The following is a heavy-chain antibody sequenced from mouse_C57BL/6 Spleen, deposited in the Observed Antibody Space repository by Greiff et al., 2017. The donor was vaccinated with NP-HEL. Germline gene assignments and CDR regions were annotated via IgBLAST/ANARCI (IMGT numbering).Heavy chain of an antibody. V-gene: IGHV1-18*01. D-gene: IGHD1-1*01. CDR1: GYTFTDYN. CDR2: INPNNGGT. CDR3: AREGLDYYGSSSIWFAY. Sequence: VQLQQSGPELVKPGASVKIPCKASGYTFTDYNMDWVKQSHGKSLEWIGDINPNNGGTIYNQKFKGKATLTVDKSSSTAYMGLRSLTSEDTAVYYCAREGLDYYGSSSIWFAYWGQGTLVTVSA. J-gene: IGHJ3*01.